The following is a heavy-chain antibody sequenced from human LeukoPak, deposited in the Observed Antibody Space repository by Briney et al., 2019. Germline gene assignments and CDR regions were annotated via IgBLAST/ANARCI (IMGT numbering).Heavy chain of an antibody. CDR3: ARGQNYYYYMDV. J-gene: IGHJ6*03. V-gene: IGHV1-8*03. CDR1: GYTFTSYD. Sequence: ASVKVSCKASGYTFTSYDINWVRQATGQGLEWMGWMNPNSGNTGYAQKVQGRVTITRDTSISTAYMELSSLRSEDTAVYYCARGQNYYYYMDVWGKGTTVTVSS. CDR2: MNPNSGNT.